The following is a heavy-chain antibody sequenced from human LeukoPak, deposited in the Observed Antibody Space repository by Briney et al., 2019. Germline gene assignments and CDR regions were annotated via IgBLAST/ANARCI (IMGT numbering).Heavy chain of an antibody. Sequence: GGSLRLSCAASRFIYSHYGMHWVRQAPGKGLEWVAVIWSDGSNRFYAGSVKGRFTTSRDNSQNTLFLQMNSLRAEDTAMYYCARDAQRGFDYSNSLEYWGHGTLVTVSS. D-gene: IGHD4-11*01. V-gene: IGHV3-33*01. CDR1: RFIYSHYG. J-gene: IGHJ4*01. CDR2: IWSDGSNR. CDR3: ARDAQRGFDYSNSLEY.